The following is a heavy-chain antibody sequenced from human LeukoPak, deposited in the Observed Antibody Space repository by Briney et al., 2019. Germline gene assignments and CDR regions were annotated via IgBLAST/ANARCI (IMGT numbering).Heavy chain of an antibody. CDR3: VRESRRYQLPGLNDYYYMDV. V-gene: IGHV3-48*03. CDR2: ISSSGSTI. D-gene: IGHD2-2*01. CDR1: GFTFSSYE. Sequence: GGSLRLSCAASGFTFSSYEMNWVRQAPGKGLEWVSYISSSGSTIYYADSVKGRFTISRDNSKNTLYLQMNSLRAEDTAVYYCVRESRRYQLPGLNDYYYMDVWGKGTTVTVSS. J-gene: IGHJ6*03.